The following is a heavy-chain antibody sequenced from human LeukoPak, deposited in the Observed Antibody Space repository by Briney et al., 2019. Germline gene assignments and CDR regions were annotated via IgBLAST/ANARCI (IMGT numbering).Heavy chain of an antibody. J-gene: IGHJ5*02. D-gene: IGHD2-2*01. CDR3: ARGHIVVVPAAKKGRWFDP. CDR1: GDSISSYY. V-gene: IGHV4-4*07. Sequence: NPSQTLSLTCTVSGDSISSYYWNWIRQPAGKGLEWIGRIYTSGTTNYNPSLKSRVTMSVDTSKNQFSLNLSSVTAADTAVYYCARGHIVVVPAAKKGRWFDPWGQGTLVTVSS. CDR2: IYTSGTT.